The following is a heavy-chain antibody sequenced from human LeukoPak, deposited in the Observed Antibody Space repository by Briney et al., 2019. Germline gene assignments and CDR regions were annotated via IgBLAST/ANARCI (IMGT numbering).Heavy chain of an antibody. J-gene: IGHJ5*02. CDR1: GYSFFGYW. V-gene: IGHV5-51*01. CDR2: IYPDDSET. CDR3: ARFSGTSLAKNWFDP. D-gene: IGHD1-7*01. Sequence: GESLKISCKGSGYSFFGYWIGWVRQMPDKGLEWMGIIYPDDSETRYSPAFQGQVTISAAKSISTAYLQWSSLKASDTAMYYCARFSGTSLAKNWFDPWGQGTLVTVSS.